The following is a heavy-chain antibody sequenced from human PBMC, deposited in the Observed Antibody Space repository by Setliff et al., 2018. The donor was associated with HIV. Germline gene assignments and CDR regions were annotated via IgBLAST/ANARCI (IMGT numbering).Heavy chain of an antibody. CDR1: GGSISSSSYY. D-gene: IGHD3-10*01. CDR3: ARDPWVRGVIMAPDY. CDR2: IYYSGST. J-gene: IGHJ4*02. V-gene: IGHV4-39*07. Sequence: SETLSLTCTVSGGSISSSSYYWGWIRQPPGKGLEWIGTIYYSGSTYYNTSLKSRVTISVDTSKNQFSLKLSSVTAADTAVYYCARDPWVRGVIMAPDYWGQGTLVTVSS.